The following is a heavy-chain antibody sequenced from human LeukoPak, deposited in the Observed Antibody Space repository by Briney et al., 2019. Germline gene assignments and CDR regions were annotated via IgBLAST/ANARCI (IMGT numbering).Heavy chain of an antibody. D-gene: IGHD2-15*01. CDR1: GYTFSSYG. CDR3: ARDLGYCSGGSCTFRFDP. J-gene: IGHJ5*02. CDR2: ISTYNGNTNYGNT. V-gene: IGHV1-18*04. Sequence: ASVKVSCKASGYTFSSYGISWVRQAPGQGPEWMGWISTYNGNTNYGNTNYAQKLQGRVTLTTDTSTSTVYMELRSLRSDDTAVYYCARDLGYCSGGSCTFRFDPWGQGTLVTVSS.